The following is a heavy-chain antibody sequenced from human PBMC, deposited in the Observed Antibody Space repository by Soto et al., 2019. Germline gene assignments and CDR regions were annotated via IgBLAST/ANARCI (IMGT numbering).Heavy chain of an antibody. Sequence: SETVSLTCTFSGGSIISYYWSWIRQPPGKGLEWIGYIYYSGSTNYNPSLKSRVTISVDTSKNQFSLKLSSVTAADTAVYYCARRYDFWSGYLQYNWFDPWGQGTLVTVSS. V-gene: IGHV4-59*01. CDR2: IYYSGST. CDR1: GGSIISYY. CDR3: ARRYDFWSGYLQYNWFDP. D-gene: IGHD3-3*01. J-gene: IGHJ5*02.